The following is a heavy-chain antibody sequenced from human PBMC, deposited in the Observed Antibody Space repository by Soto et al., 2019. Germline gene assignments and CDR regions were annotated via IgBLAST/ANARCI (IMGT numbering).Heavy chain of an antibody. CDR3: ARADNSSGAFVLDF. V-gene: IGHV4-59*01. CDR1: GGSIIIYY. CDR2: ISHSGYT. Sequence: PFVTLSLTCPVAGGSIIIYYWSWIRQTPGKGLEWVAYISHSGYTTYNPSLKSRVTNQVHTSKNLFSRRVSSVTAADTAFFYVARADNSSGAFVLDFLVKGTMVTVSS. J-gene: IGHJ3*01. D-gene: IGHD6-19*01.